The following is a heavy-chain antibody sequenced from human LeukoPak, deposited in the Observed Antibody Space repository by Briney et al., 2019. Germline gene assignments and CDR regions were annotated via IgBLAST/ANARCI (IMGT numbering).Heavy chain of an antibody. V-gene: IGHV3-30*02. D-gene: IGHD4-11*01. Sequence: TGGSLRLSCAASGFTFSSYGMHWVRQAPGKGLQWVAFIRYDGSNKYYADSVKGRFTISRDNSKNTLYLQMNSLRAEDTAVYYCAKVSYSNDYYYYYYMDVWGKGTTVTVSS. CDR1: GFTFSSYG. CDR2: IRYDGSNK. J-gene: IGHJ6*03. CDR3: AKVSYSNDYYYYYYMDV.